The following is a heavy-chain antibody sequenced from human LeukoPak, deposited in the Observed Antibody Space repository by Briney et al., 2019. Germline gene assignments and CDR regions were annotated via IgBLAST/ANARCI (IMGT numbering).Heavy chain of an antibody. Sequence: GRSLRLSCAASGFTFDDYAMHWVRQAPGKGLEWVSGISWNSGSIGYADSVKGRFTISRDNAKNSLYLQMNSLRTEDTALYYCAKDHSSGWSYFDYWGQGSLVTVSS. D-gene: IGHD6-19*01. V-gene: IGHV3-9*01. CDR3: AKDHSSGWSYFDY. CDR2: ISWNSGSI. CDR1: GFTFDDYA. J-gene: IGHJ4*02.